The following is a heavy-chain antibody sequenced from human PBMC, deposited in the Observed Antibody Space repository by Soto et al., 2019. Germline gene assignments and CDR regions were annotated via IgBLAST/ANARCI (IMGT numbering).Heavy chain of an antibody. CDR1: GFTFSSYG. D-gene: IGHD3-10*01. CDR2: IWYDGSNK. J-gene: IGHJ4*02. CDR3: ARADYGSGSYFVDY. Sequence: GGSLRLSCAASGFTFSSYGMHWVRQAPGKGLEWVAVIWYDGSNKYYADSVKGRFTISRDNSKNTLYLQMNSLRAEDTAVYYCARADYGSGSYFVDYWGQGTLVTVSS. V-gene: IGHV3-33*01.